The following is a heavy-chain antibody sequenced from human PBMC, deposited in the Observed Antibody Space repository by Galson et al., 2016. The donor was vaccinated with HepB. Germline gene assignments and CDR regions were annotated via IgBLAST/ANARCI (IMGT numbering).Heavy chain of an antibody. V-gene: IGHV3-23*01. CDR1: GFTFSNYA. J-gene: IGHJ5*02. D-gene: IGHD3-3*01. CDR3: AKGTRSGFYSRWFDP. CDR2: ISGSGGSP. Sequence: SLRLSCAASGFTFSNYAMSWVRQAPGKGLEWVSAISGSGGSPYYADSVKGRFTISRDNSKNTLYLQMNSLRVEDTALYCCAKGTRSGFYSRWFDPWGQGTLVTVSS.